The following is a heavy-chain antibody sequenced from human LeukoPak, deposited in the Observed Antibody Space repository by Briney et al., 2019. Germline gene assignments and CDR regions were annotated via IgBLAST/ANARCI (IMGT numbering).Heavy chain of an antibody. CDR1: GGSISSSSYY. CDR2: IYYNGNT. V-gene: IGHV4-39*02. J-gene: IGHJ4*02. Sequence: PSETLSLTCTVSGGSISSSSYYWGWIRQPPGKGLEWIGSIYYNGNTYYNPSLKSRVTISVDTSKNHFSLKLSAVTAADTAVYYCARARGSGTYSLIYWGQGTLVTVSS. CDR3: ARARGSGTYSLIY. D-gene: IGHD1-26*01.